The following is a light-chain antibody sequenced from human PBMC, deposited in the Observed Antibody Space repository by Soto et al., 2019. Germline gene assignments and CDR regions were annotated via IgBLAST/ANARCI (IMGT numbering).Light chain of an antibody. J-gene: IGKJ1*01. CDR2: DAS. Sequence: DIQMTQSPSTLTASVGDRVTVTCRASQSINTWLAWYQQKPGKAPKLLIYDASSLQSGVPSRFTGRGSGTEVTVSISSLQHDDFATYYFQQYNSYSRTFGQGTKVEIK. CDR3: QQYNSYSRT. V-gene: IGKV1-5*01. CDR1: QSINTW.